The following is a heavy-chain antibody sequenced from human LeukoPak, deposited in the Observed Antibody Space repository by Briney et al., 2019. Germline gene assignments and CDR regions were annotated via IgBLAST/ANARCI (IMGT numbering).Heavy chain of an antibody. CDR3: GGASSSFPDDAFDI. CDR1: GFTFSSYA. J-gene: IGHJ3*02. Sequence: GGSLRLSCAASGFTFSSYAMSWVRQAPGKGLEWVSAISGSGGSTYYADSVKGRFTISRDNAKNSLYLQMNSLRAEDTAVYYCGGASSSFPDDAFDIWGQGTMVTVSS. CDR2: ISGSGGST. V-gene: IGHV3-23*01. D-gene: IGHD6-13*01.